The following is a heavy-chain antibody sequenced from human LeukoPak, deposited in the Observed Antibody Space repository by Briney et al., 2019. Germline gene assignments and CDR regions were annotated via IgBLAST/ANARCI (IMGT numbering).Heavy chain of an antibody. J-gene: IGHJ5*02. D-gene: IGHD2-21*01. V-gene: IGHV4-34*01. CDR2: VSPGGYT. CDR1: GVSVSDYY. CDR3: AGIRCGRCQARCYNP. Sequence: SETLSLTCAVSGVSVSDYYWSWIRQSPEKGLEWIGEVSPGGYTTYNPSLRSRVIISEDTSENQLSLNVTSVTAADPALYYCAGIRCGRCQARCYNPWAPGSPVTGSS.